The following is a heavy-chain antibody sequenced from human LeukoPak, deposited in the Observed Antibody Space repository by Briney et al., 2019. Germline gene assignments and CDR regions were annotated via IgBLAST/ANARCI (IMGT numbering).Heavy chain of an antibody. V-gene: IGHV3-23*01. CDR2: ISGSGGST. CDR3: ASTGGAFDI. Sequence: PGGSLRLSCAASGFTFSSYAMSWVRQAPGKGLEWVSAISGSGGSTYYAHSVKGRFTISRDNSKNTLYLQMNSQRAEDTAVYYCASTGGAFDIWGQGTMVTVSS. D-gene: IGHD4-17*01. J-gene: IGHJ3*02. CDR1: GFTFSSYA.